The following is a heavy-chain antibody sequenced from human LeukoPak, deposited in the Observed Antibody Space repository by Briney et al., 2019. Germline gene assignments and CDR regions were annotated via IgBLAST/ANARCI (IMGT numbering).Heavy chain of an antibody. V-gene: IGHV3-23*01. Sequence: GGSLRLSCAASGFTFSSYAMNWVRQAPGKGLEWVSAISGSGGSTYYADSVKGRFTISRDNSKNTLYLQMNSLRAEDTAVYYCAKDPTMVRAVHFDYWGQGTLVTVSS. CDR2: ISGSGGST. D-gene: IGHD3-10*01. J-gene: IGHJ4*02. CDR3: AKDPTMVRAVHFDY. CDR1: GFTFSSYA.